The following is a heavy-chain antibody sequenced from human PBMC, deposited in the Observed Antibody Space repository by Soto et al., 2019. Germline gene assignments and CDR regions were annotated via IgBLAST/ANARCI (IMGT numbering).Heavy chain of an antibody. D-gene: IGHD1-7*01. CDR3: ARPPLGTILGYYYGMDV. CDR2: IYPGDSDT. CDR1: GYSFTSYW. Sequence: GESLKISCKGSGYSFTSYWIGWVRQMPGKGLEWMGIIYPGDSDTRYSPSFQGLVTISADKSISTAYLQWCSLKASDTAMYYCARPPLGTILGYYYGMDVWDPGTTITASS. J-gene: IGHJ6*02. V-gene: IGHV5-51*01.